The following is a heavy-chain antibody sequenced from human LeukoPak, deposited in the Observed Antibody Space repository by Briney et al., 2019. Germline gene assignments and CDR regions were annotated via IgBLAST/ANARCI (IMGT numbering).Heavy chain of an antibody. CDR3: ARDSRVSTGWPYYCDY. CDR1: GYTFTEYY. V-gene: IGHV1-2*02. CDR2: INPNSGGA. J-gene: IGHJ4*02. D-gene: IGHD6-19*01. Sequence: ASVKVSCKASGYTFTEYYMHWVRQAPGQGLEWMGWINPNSGGANYAENFQGRVTMTRDTSISTAYMELSRLTSDDTAVYYCARDSRVSTGWPYYCDYWGQGTLVTVSS.